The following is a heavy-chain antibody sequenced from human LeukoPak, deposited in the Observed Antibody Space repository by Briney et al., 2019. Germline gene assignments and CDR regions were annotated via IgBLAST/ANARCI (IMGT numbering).Heavy chain of an antibody. D-gene: IGHD3-10*01. V-gene: IGHV1-24*01. CDR3: ATSGGDYFDY. CDR2: FDPEDGET. CDR1: GYTFTGYY. J-gene: IGHJ4*02. Sequence: ASVKVSCKASGYTFTGYYMHWVRQAPGKGLEWMGGFDPEDGETIYAQKFQGRVTMTEDTSTDTAYMELSSLRSEDTAVYYCATSGGDYFDYWGQGTLVTVSS.